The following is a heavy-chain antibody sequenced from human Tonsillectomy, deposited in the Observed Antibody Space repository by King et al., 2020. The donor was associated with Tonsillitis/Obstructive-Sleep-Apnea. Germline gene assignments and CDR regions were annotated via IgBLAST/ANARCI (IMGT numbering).Heavy chain of an antibody. D-gene: IGHD3-22*01. Sequence: VQLQESGPGLVKPSQTLFLTCTVSGGSISSGGYYWSWIRQHPGKGLEWIGYICYSGSTYYNPSLKSRVTISVDTSKNQFSLQLSSVTAADTAVYYCARNTYYYDSSGYFIPRYFDYWGQGTLVTVSS. CDR1: GGSISSGGYY. CDR2: ICYSGST. V-gene: IGHV4-31*03. CDR3: ARNTYYYDSSGYFIPRYFDY. J-gene: IGHJ4*02.